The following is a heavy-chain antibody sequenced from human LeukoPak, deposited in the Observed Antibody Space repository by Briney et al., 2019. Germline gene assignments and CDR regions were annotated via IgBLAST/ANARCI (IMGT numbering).Heavy chain of an antibody. J-gene: IGHJ5*02. CDR1: GGSISSYY. CDR3: AREVAEQQLFRGVSSWFDP. D-gene: IGHD6-13*01. CDR2: IYYSGST. V-gene: IGHV4-59*01. Sequence: SETLSLTCSVSGGSISSYYWSWIRQPPGKGLEWIGYIYYSGSTNYNPSLKSRVTISVDTSKNQFSLKLSSVTAADTAVYYCAREVAEQQLFRGVSSWFDPWGQGTLVTVSS.